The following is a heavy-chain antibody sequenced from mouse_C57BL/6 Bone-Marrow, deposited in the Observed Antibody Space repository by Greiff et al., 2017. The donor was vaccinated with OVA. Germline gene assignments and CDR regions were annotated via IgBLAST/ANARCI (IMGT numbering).Heavy chain of an antibody. D-gene: IGHD1-1*01. V-gene: IGHV3-1*01. CDR2: ISYSGST. CDR3: ARGDGYGSSFDY. J-gene: IGHJ2*01. Sequence: EVQLVESGPGMVKPSQSLSLTCTVTGYSITSGYDWHWIRHFPGNKLEWMGYISYSGSTNYNPSLKSRISITHDTSKNHFFLKLNSVTTEDTATYDCARGDGYGSSFDYWGQGTTLTVSS. CDR1: GYSITSGYD.